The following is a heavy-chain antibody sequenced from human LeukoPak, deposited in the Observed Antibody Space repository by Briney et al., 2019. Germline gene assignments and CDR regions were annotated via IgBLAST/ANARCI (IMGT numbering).Heavy chain of an antibody. CDR3: VGYPSYRFDY. D-gene: IGHD1-26*01. J-gene: IGHJ4*02. V-gene: IGHV1-24*01. Sequence: ASVKVSCKVSGYTLTELSMHWVRQAPGKELEWMGGFDPEDGETIYAQKFQGRVTMTEDTSTDTAYMELSSLRSEDTAVYYCVGYPSYRFDYWGQGTLVTVSS. CDR1: GYTLTELS. CDR2: FDPEDGET.